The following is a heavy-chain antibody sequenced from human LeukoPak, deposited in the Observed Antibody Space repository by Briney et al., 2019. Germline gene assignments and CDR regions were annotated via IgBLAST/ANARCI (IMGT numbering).Heavy chain of an antibody. V-gene: IGHV4-4*07. CDR2: IYTSGST. J-gene: IGHJ4*02. D-gene: IGHD2-15*01. CDR3: ARGGYCSGGSCYSGAIDY. CDR1: GGSISSYY. Sequence: SETLSLTCTVSGGSISSYYWSWIRQPAGKGLEWIGRIYTSGSTNYNPSLKSRVTMSVDTSKNQFSLKLSSVTAADTAVYYCARGGYCSGGSCYSGAIDYWGQGTLVTVSS.